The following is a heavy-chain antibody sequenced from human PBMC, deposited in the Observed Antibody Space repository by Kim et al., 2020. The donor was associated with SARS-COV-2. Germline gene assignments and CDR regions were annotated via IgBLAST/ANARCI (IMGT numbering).Heavy chain of an antibody. D-gene: IGHD3-22*01. CDR3: ARHGDSSGYYYAFDI. J-gene: IGHJ3*02. V-gene: IGHV5-51*01. Sequence: SFQGQVTISADKSISTAYLQWSSLKASDTAMYYCARHGDSSGYYYAFDIWGQGTMVTVSS.